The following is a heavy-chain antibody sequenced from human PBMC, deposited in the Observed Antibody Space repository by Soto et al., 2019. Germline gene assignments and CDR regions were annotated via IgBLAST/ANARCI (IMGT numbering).Heavy chain of an antibody. J-gene: IGHJ4*02. CDR2: INPNADTT. CDR1: GDTFSSYA. Sequence: ASVKVSCKASGDTFSSYAISWVRQAPGQGLEWMGIINPNADTTTYAQKFQGRVTMTRDTSTSTVYMELTSLRFEDTAVYYCARRGSGSNSDYWGQGTLVTVSS. CDR3: ARRGSGSNSDY. D-gene: IGHD3-10*01. V-gene: IGHV1-46*03.